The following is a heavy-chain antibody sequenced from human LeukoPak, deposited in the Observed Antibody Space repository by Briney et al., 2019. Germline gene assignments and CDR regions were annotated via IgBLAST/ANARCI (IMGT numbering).Heavy chain of an antibody. CDR1: GYTFTSYA. CDR2: INTNTGNP. V-gene: IGHV7-4-1*02. CDR3: ARDLFGGYSSSRGY. J-gene: IGHJ4*02. D-gene: IGHD6-13*01. Sequence: ASVKVSCKASGYTFTSYAMNWVRQAPGQGLEWMGWINTNTGNPTYAQGFTGRFVFSLDTSVSTAYLQISSLKAEDTAVYYCARDLFGGYSSSRGYWGQGTLVTVSS.